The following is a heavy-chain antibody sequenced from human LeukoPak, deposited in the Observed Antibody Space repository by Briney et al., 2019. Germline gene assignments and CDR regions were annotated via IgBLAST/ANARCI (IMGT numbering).Heavy chain of an antibody. CDR1: GFTFSTYS. D-gene: IGHD6-13*01. J-gene: IGHJ4*02. Sequence: GGSLRLSCAASGFTFSTYSMNWVRQAPGQGLEWVSYISSSSGTLYYADSVKGRFTISRDNAKNSLHLQMNILRAEDTAVYYWARVKGGIAAAGNYFDYWGQGTLVTVSS. CDR3: ARVKGGIAAAGNYFDY. CDR2: ISSSSGTL. V-gene: IGHV3-48*01.